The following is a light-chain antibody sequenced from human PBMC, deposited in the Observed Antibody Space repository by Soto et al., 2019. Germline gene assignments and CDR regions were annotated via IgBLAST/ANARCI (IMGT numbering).Light chain of an antibody. CDR1: QGISSY. J-gene: IGKJ4*01. V-gene: IGKV1-9*01. Sequence: DIQLTQSPSLLSASVGDYVTITCRASQGISSYLAWYQQKPGKAPKLLIYRASTLQSGVPSRFSGRGSGTEFTLTISSLQPEDFANYYCQQLNSYPLTFGGGTKV. CDR2: RAS. CDR3: QQLNSYPLT.